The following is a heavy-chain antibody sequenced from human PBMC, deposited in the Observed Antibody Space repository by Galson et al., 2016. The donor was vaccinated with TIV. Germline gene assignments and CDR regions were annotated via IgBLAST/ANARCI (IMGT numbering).Heavy chain of an antibody. D-gene: IGHD2-21*01. CDR2: INGGNGNT. CDR1: GYSFSIYA. Sequence: SVKVSCKASGYSFSIYAMHWVRQAPGQRLEWMGWINGGNGNTKYSKQFQGRLTITRDTSASTAYMELNSLRTEDTAVYYCARPPYVGGDCYKYDNWGQGTLFTVSS. CDR3: ARPPYVGGDCYKYDN. V-gene: IGHV1-3*01. J-gene: IGHJ4*02.